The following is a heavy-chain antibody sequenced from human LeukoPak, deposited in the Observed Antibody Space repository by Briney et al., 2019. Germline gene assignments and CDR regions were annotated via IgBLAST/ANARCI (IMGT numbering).Heavy chain of an antibody. V-gene: IGHV3-33*01. CDR1: GFTFSSFG. D-gene: IGHD2-2*01. Sequence: GGSLRLSCAASGFTFSSFGMHWVRQAPGKGLEWVAVIWYDGSNKYYADSVKGRFTISRDNSKNTLYLQMNSLRAEDTAVYYCARGAGGVVVYPNGMDVWGQGTTVTVSS. J-gene: IGHJ6*02. CDR3: ARGAGGVVVYPNGMDV. CDR2: IWYDGSNK.